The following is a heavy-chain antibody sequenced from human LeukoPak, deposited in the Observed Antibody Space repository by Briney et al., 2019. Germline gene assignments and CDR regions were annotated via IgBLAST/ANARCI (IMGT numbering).Heavy chain of an antibody. J-gene: IGHJ4*02. Sequence: GGSLRLSCAASGYTFSSYAMSWVRQAPGKGLEWVSAISGSGGSTYYADSVKGRFTISRDNSKHTLYLQMNSLRAEDTAVYYCAKDQRRYDFWSGCYLYYFDYWGQGTLVTVSS. CDR3: AKDQRRYDFWSGCYLYYFDY. CDR2: ISGSGGST. CDR1: GYTFSSYA. V-gene: IGHV3-23*01. D-gene: IGHD3-3*01.